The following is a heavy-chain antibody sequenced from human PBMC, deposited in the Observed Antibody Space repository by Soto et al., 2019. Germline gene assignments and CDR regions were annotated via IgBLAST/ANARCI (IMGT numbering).Heavy chain of an antibody. CDR3: ASGIQLWLRRIHNGYSG. CDR2: IIPMFGTA. Sequence: QVQLXQSGAEVKKPESSVKVSCKAPGGTFSTYAISWVRQAPGQGLEWMGGIIPMFGTANYAQRFQDRVTITGDESTNTVNMELSSLRSKDTAVYFCASGIQLWLRRIHNGYSGWGQGPLVPVSS. V-gene: IGHV1-69*12. CDR1: GGTFSTYA. J-gene: IGHJ4*02. D-gene: IGHD5-12*01.